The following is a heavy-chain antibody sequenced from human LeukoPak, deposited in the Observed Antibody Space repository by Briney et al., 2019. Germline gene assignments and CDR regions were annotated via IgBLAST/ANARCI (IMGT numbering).Heavy chain of an antibody. CDR3: ARGRLFDWLLYRDRLFDY. D-gene: IGHD3-9*01. J-gene: IGHJ4*02. CDR2: IKQDGSEK. V-gene: IGHV3-7*01. Sequence: PGGSLRLSCAASGFTFSSYWMSWVRQAPGKGLEWVANIKQDGSEKYYVDSVKGRFTISRDNSKNTLYLQMNSLRAEDTAVYYCARGRLFDWLLYRDRLFDYWGQGTLVTVSS. CDR1: GFTFSSYW.